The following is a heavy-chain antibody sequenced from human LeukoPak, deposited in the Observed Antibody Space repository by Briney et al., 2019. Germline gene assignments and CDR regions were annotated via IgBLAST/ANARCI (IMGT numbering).Heavy chain of an antibody. CDR1: GGSISSSSYY. CDR2: TYYSGST. V-gene: IGHV4-39*01. J-gene: IGHJ4*02. Sequence: SETLSLTCTVSGGSISSSSYYWGWIRQPPGKGLEWIGSTYYSGSTYYNPSLKSRVTISVDTSKNQFSLKLSSVTAADTAVYYCARHALRYFDWLPSYYFDYWGQGTLVTVSS. D-gene: IGHD3-9*01. CDR3: ARHALRYFDWLPSYYFDY.